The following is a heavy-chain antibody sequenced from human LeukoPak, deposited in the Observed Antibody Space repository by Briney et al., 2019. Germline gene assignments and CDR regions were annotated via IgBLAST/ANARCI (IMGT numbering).Heavy chain of an antibody. V-gene: IGHV3-30*18. Sequence: GGSLRLSCAASGLSFSSYGMHWVRQAPGKGLEWVAVISYDGSNKFYADSVKGRFTISRDSSKNTLYLQMNSLRAEDTAVYYCAKLGYSSGWYDFQIDAFDFWGQGTMVTVSS. J-gene: IGHJ3*01. CDR3: AKLGYSSGWYDFQIDAFDF. D-gene: IGHD6-19*01. CDR1: GLSFSSYG. CDR2: ISYDGSNK.